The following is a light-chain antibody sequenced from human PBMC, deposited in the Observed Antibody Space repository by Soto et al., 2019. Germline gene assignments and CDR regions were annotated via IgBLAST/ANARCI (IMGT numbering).Light chain of an antibody. Sequence: EIVLTQSPDSLSLSPGERVTISCRASQSLTSSLLAWYQQKPGQAPRLLIYAASSRATGIPDRFSGSGSGTDFALTVSRLEPEDFAVYYCQQYVRSPHTFGGGTKVDIK. CDR3: QQYVRSPHT. V-gene: IGKV3-20*01. J-gene: IGKJ4*01. CDR1: QSLTSSL. CDR2: AAS.